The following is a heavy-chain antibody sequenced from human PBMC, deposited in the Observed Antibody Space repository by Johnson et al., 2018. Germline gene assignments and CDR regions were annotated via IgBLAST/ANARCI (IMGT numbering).Heavy chain of an antibody. D-gene: IGHD2/OR15-2a*01. V-gene: IGHV3-9*01. J-gene: IGHJ3*02. Sequence: VQLQESGGGVVQPGRSLRLSCAASGFTFSSYAMHWVRQAPGKGLEWVSGISWHSGSIGYADSVKGRFPISRDNAKNSLYLQMNSLGAEDTALYYCAKDRGDAVYDSDACDIWGQGTMVTVSS. CDR1: GFTFSSYA. CDR3: AKDRGDAVYDSDACDI. CDR2: ISWHSGSI.